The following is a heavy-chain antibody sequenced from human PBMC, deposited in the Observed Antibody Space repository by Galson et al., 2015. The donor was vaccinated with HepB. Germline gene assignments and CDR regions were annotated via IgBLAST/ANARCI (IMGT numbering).Heavy chain of an antibody. J-gene: IGHJ4*02. V-gene: IGHV3-9*01. CDR3: TKDATWGFDY. D-gene: IGHD7-27*01. CDR1: GFIFEDYA. CDR2: ITWNSGNV. Sequence: SLRLSCAASGFIFEDYAMHWVRHVPGKGLDWVSGITWNSGNVGYADSVKGRFTISRDNAKNFLYLQMNSLRAEDTALYYCTKDATWGFDYWGQGILVTVSS.